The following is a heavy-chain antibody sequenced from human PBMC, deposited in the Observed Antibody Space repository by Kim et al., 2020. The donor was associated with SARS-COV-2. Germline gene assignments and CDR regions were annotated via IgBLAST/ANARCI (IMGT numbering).Heavy chain of an antibody. Sequence: GESLKISCKGSGYSFTSYWIGWVRQMPGKGLEWMGIIYPGDSDTRYSPSFQGQVTISADKSISTAYLQWSSLKASDTAMYYCARGRAKLWFGALFARWFDPWGQGSLVTVSS. CDR3: ARGRAKLWFGALFARWFDP. CDR1: GYSFTSYW. D-gene: IGHD3-10*01. J-gene: IGHJ5*02. V-gene: IGHV5-51*01. CDR2: IYPGDSDT.